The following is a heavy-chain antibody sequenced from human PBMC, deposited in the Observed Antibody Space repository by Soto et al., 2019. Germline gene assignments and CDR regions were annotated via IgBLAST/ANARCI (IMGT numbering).Heavy chain of an antibody. V-gene: IGHV1-18*01. CDR1: GYTFTSYG. Sequence: ASVKVSCKASGYTFTSYGISWVRQAPGQGLEWMGWISAYNGNKNYAQKLQGRVTMTTDTSTSTAYMELRSLRSDDTAVYYCASSYCSGGSCLTFDYWGQGTLVTVSS. CDR3: ASSYCSGGSCLTFDY. CDR2: ISAYNGNK. J-gene: IGHJ4*02. D-gene: IGHD2-15*01.